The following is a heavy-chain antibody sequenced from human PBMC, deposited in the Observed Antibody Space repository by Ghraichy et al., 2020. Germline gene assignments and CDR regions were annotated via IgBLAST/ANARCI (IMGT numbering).Heavy chain of an antibody. CDR3: ARSGQYSSGWYYFDY. V-gene: IGHV3-53*01. Sequence: GALRLSCAASGFTVSSNYMSWVRQAPGKGLEWVSVIYSGGSTYYADSVKGRFTISRDNSKNTLYLQMNSLRAEDTAVYYCARSGQYSSGWYYFDYWGQGTLVTVSS. J-gene: IGHJ4*02. CDR1: GFTVSSNY. CDR2: IYSGGST. D-gene: IGHD6-19*01.